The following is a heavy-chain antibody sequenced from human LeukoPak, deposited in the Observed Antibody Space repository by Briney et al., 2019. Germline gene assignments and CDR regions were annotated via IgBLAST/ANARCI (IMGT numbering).Heavy chain of an antibody. J-gene: IGHJ6*02. CDR3: ARVIELRFLEWGMDV. CDR1: GYTFTSYD. CDR2: MNPNSGNT. Sequence: ASVKVSCKASGYTFTSYDINWVRQATGQGLEWMGRMNPNSGNTGYAQKFQGRVTMTRNTSISTAYMELSSLRSEDTAVYYCARVIELRFLEWGMDVWGQGTTVTVSS. D-gene: IGHD3-3*01. V-gene: IGHV1-8*01.